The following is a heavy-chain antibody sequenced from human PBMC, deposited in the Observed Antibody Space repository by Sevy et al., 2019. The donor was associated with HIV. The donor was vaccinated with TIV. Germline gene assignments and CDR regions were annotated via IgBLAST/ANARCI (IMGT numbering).Heavy chain of an antibody. Sequence: ASVKVSCKASGYTFTSYGISWVRQAPGQGLEWMGWISAYNGNTNYAQKLQGRVTMTTDTSTSTAYMELRSLRSDDTAVYYCAGGHFYGSGSFRIYYGMDVWGQGTTVTVSS. D-gene: IGHD3-10*01. J-gene: IGHJ6*02. CDR1: GYTFTSYG. V-gene: IGHV1-18*01. CDR2: ISAYNGNT. CDR3: AGGHFYGSGSFRIYYGMDV.